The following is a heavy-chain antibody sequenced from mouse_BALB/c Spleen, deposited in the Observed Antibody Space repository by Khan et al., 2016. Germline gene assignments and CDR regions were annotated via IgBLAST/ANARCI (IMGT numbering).Heavy chain of an antibody. CDR3: ARAPPRWYFDV. Sequence: EVQLVESGPGLVKPSQSLSLTCTVTGYSITSDYAWNWIRQFPGNKLEWMGYISYSGSTSYNPSLKSRISITRDTSKNKFFLQLNSVTTEDTATYYCARAPPRWYFDVWGAGTTVTVSS. V-gene: IGHV3-2*02. CDR1: GYSITSDYA. CDR2: ISYSGST. J-gene: IGHJ1*01.